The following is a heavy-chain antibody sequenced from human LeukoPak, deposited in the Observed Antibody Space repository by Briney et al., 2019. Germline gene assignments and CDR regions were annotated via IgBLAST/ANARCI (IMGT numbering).Heavy chain of an antibody. CDR2: ISSSGSTI. Sequence: GGSLRLSCAASGFTFSSYEMNWVRQAPGKGLEWVSYISSSGSTIYYADSVKGRITISRDNSMNTLYLQMDSLRAEDTAVYYCARGYSSSFSVNWFDPWGQGTLVTVSS. D-gene: IGHD6-13*01. CDR3: ARGYSSSFSVNWFDP. V-gene: IGHV3-48*03. J-gene: IGHJ5*02. CDR1: GFTFSSYE.